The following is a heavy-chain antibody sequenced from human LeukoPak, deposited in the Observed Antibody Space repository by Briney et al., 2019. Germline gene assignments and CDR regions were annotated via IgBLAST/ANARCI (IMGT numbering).Heavy chain of an antibody. CDR3: ARRHSSSSRYFDY. J-gene: IGHJ4*02. CDR1: GGSISSYY. CDR2: IYYSGST. Sequence: SETLSLTCTVSGGSISSYYWSWIRQPPGKGLEWIGYIYYSGSTNYDPSLKSRVTISVDTSKNQFSLKLSSVTAADTAVYYCARRHSSSSRYFDYWGQGTLVTVSS. V-gene: IGHV4-59*08. D-gene: IGHD6-6*01.